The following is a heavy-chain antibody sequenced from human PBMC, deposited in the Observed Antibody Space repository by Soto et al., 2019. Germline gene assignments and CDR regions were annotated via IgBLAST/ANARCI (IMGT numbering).Heavy chain of an antibody. CDR1: GFTFIGYC. D-gene: IGHD1-26*01. CDR3: AIDESMVRERWLAS. J-gene: IGHJ5*01. CDR2: INNDGSDT. Sequence: EVQLVESGGGLVQPGGSLRLSCAASGFTFIGYCMHWVRQGPGKGLVWVARINNDGSDTTYADSGKGRFTISRDNAKKMLYLQLNSLRVDDTAVYYCAIDESMVRERWLASWGQGTLVTVSS. V-gene: IGHV3-74*03.